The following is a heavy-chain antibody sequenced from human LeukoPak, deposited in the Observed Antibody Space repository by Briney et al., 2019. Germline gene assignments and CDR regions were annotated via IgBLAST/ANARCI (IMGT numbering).Heavy chain of an antibody. CDR2: IKSKTDGGTT. Sequence: PGGSLRLSCAASGFTFSNAWMSWVRQAPGKGLEWVGRIKSKTDGGTTDYAAPVKGRFTISRDDSKNTLYLQMNSLKTEDTAVYYCTTDGVVVINAFDIWGQGTMVTVSS. CDR1: GFTFSNAW. D-gene: IGHD3-22*01. V-gene: IGHV3-15*01. J-gene: IGHJ3*02. CDR3: TTDGVVVINAFDI.